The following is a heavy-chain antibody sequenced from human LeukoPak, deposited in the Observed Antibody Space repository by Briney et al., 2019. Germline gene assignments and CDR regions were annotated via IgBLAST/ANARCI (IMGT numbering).Heavy chain of an antibody. CDR1: GFTFSSYW. J-gene: IGHJ4*02. Sequence: GGSLRLSCAASGFTFSSYWMHWVRQAPGKGLVWVSRINSDGSSTIYADSVKGRFTISRDNAKNTLYLQMNSLRAEDTAVYYCAREGYYYDSSGYSYYFDYWGQGTPVTVSS. CDR2: INSDGSST. CDR3: AREGYYYDSSGYSYYFDY. D-gene: IGHD3-22*01. V-gene: IGHV3-74*01.